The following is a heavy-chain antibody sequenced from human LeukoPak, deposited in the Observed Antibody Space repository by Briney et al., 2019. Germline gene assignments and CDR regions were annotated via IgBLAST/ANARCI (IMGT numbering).Heavy chain of an antibody. CDR3: TTVPDFWILSAY. J-gene: IGHJ4*02. CDR2: IYSGGSA. D-gene: IGHD3-3*01. Sequence: GGSLRLSCAASGFTVSSYYMSWVRQAPGKGLEWVSVIYSGGSAYYADSVKGRFTISRDNSKNTLYLQMNSLRAEDTAVYYCTTVPDFWILSAYWGQGTLVTVSS. V-gene: IGHV3-53*01. CDR1: GFTVSSYY.